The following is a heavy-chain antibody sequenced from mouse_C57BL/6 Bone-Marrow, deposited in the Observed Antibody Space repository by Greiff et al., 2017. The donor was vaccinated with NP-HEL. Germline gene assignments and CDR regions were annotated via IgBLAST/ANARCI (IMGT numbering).Heavy chain of an antibody. V-gene: IGHV5-9-1*02. CDR2: ISSGGDYI. D-gene: IGHD1-1*01. Sequence: EVQVVESGEGLVKPGGSLKLSCAASGFTFSSYAMSWVRQTPEKRLEWVAYISSGGDYIYYADTVKGRFTISRDNARNTLYLQMSSLKSEDTAMYYCTRVGTTVPWFAYWGQGTLVTVSA. CDR3: TRVGTTVPWFAY. CDR1: GFTFSSYA. J-gene: IGHJ3*01.